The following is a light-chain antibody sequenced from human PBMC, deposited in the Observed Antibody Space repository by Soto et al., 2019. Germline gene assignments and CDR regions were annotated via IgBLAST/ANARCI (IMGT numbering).Light chain of an antibody. CDR3: SSYTDHRSYV. J-gene: IGLJ1*01. V-gene: IGLV2-14*03. CDR2: DVY. CDR1: SSDIGGYNY. Sequence: QSALTQPASVSGSPGQSITISCIGSSSDIGGYNYVSWHQQHPGKAPKLMIYDVYDRPLGVSNRFSGSKSGNTASLTISGLQGEDGAGYYCSSYTDHRSYVFGAGTKLTVL.